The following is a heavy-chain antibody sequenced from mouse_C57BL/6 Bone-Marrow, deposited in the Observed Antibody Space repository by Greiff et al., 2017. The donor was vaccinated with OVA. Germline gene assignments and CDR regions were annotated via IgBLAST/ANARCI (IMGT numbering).Heavy chain of an antibody. CDR1: GYTFTSYW. CDR3: ARDTTVVDYYAMDY. V-gene: IGHV1-69*01. J-gene: IGHJ4*01. CDR2: IDPSDSYT. D-gene: IGHD1-1*01. Sequence: VQLQQPGAELVMPGASVKLSCKASGYTFTSYWMHWVKQRPGQGLEWIGEIDPSDSYTNYTQKIKGKSTLTVDKSASTAYMQLISLTSDDSAVYYCARDTTVVDYYAMDYWGQGTSVTVSS.